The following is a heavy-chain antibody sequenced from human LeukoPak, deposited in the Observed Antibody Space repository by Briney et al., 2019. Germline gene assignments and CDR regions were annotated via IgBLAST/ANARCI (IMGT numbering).Heavy chain of an antibody. CDR1: GFTFSSYA. Sequence: GGSLRLSCAASGFTFSSYAMSWVRQAPGKGLEWVSAISGGGGSTYYADSVKGRFTISRDNSKNTLYLQMNSLRAEDTAVYYCAKAGYYYDSRIDYWGQGTLVTVSS. CDR2: ISGGGGST. D-gene: IGHD3-22*01. J-gene: IGHJ4*02. CDR3: AKAGYYYDSRIDY. V-gene: IGHV3-23*01.